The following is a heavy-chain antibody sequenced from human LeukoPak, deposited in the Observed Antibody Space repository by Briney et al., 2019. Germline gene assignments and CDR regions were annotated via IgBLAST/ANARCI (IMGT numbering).Heavy chain of an antibody. Sequence: GGSLRLSCAASGFTFSSYEMNWVRQAPGKGLEWVSYISSSGSTIYCADSVKGRFTISRDNAKNSLYLQMNSLRAEDTAVYYCARDGYDPFDYWGQGTLVTVSS. D-gene: IGHD5-12*01. CDR1: GFTFSSYE. CDR3: ARDGYDPFDY. J-gene: IGHJ4*02. V-gene: IGHV3-48*03. CDR2: ISSSGSTI.